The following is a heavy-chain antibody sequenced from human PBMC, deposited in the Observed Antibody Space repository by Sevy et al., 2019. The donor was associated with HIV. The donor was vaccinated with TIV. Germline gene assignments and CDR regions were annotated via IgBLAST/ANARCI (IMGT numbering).Heavy chain of an antibody. Sequence: ASVKVSCKASGYTFTSYGISWVRQAPGQGLEWMGWISAYNGNTNYAQKLQGRVTMTTDTSTSPAYMELRSLRSDDTAVYYCAREVEGGSYPYYYYHGMDVWGQGTTVTVSS. V-gene: IGHV1-18*01. CDR1: GYTFTSYG. J-gene: IGHJ6*02. CDR2: ISAYNGNT. D-gene: IGHD1-26*01. CDR3: AREVEGGSYPYYYYHGMDV.